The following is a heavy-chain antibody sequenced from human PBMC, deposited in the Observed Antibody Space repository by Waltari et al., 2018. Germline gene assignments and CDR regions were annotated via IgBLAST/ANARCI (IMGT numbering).Heavy chain of an antibody. CDR1: GYSISSGYY. D-gene: IGHD3-16*01. V-gene: IGHV4-38-2*02. Sequence: QVQLQESGPGLVKPSETLSLTCTVSGYSISSGYYWGWIRQPPGKGLEWIGSIYHSGSTYYNPSLKSRVTISVDTSKNQFSLKLSSVTAADTAVYYCASVLGGWFDPWGQGTLVTVSS. J-gene: IGHJ5*02. CDR2: IYHSGST. CDR3: ASVLGGWFDP.